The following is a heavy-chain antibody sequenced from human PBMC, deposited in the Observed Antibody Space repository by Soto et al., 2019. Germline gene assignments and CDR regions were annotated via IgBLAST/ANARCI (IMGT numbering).Heavy chain of an antibody. Sequence: SVKVSCKASGGTFSSYRFNWVRQARGQGLEWLRGIVPIYRTADCAQKFQGRVTITADESTRTVYMELSSLKSQDTALYYCARDSGAKLSSSWGQGTLVTVSS. J-gene: IGHJ4*02. CDR3: ARDSGAKLSSS. CDR2: IVPIYRTA. CDR1: GGTFSSYR. V-gene: IGHV1-69*13. D-gene: IGHD6-13*01.